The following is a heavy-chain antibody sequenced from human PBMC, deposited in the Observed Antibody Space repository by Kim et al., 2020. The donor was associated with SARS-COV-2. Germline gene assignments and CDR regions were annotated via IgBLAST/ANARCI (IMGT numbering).Heavy chain of an antibody. CDR3: ARDMNPTVYDY. D-gene: IGHD4-4*01. J-gene: IGHJ4*02. V-gene: IGHV1-3*01. CDR2: KT. Sequence: KTKDSQKFQGRVPITGDTSANTAYMDLSSLTSEDTAIYYCARDMNPTVYDYWGQGTLVTVSS.